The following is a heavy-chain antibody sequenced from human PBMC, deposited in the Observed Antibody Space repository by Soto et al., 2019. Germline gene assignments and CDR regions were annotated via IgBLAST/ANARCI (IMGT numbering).Heavy chain of an antibody. V-gene: IGHV1-3*01. D-gene: IGHD5-12*01. CDR1: GIAFRSYS. CDR3: ARAISGYVT. Sequence: GASVEVSCKASGIAFRSYSMHWVRQAPGQRLEWMGWINAGNGDTRYSQIFQGRVTLTRDTSASTVYLDLSSLRSEVTAIYYCARAISGYVTWGQGTLVTVS. CDR2: INAGNGDT. J-gene: IGHJ5*02.